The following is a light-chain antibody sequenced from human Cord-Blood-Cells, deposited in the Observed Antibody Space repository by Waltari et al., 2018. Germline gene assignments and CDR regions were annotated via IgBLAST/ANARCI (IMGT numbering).Light chain of an antibody. CDR1: SSDVGGYNY. CDR2: EVS. Sequence: QSALTQPASVSGSPGQSITISCTGTSSDVGGYNYVSWYQQHPGKAPKLMIYEVSNRPSGVSNRFSGSKSGKTASLTISGLQAEDEADYYCSSYTSSSTAFGTGTKVTVL. V-gene: IGLV2-14*01. CDR3: SSYTSSSTA. J-gene: IGLJ1*01.